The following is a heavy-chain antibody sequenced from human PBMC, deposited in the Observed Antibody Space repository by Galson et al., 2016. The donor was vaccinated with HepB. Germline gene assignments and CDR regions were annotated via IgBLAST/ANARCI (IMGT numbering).Heavy chain of an antibody. Sequence: LPCAASGFTFRSYWMHWVRQAPGKGLVWVSRINSDGSSTSYADSVKGRFTISRDNSKNTLYLQMNSLRAEDTAVYYCAKRAHATGDYCGMDVWGQGTTVTVAS. V-gene: IGHV3-74*01. D-gene: IGHD2-15*01. CDR1: GFTFRSYW. CDR3: AKRAHATGDYCGMDV. J-gene: IGHJ6*02. CDR2: INSDGSST.